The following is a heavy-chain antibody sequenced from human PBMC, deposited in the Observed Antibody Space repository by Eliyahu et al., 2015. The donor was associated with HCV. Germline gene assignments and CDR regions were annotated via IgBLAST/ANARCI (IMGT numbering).Heavy chain of an antibody. CDR3: TRRIDYGDSESGFDI. V-gene: IGHV3-73*02. CDR1: GFTFXGXA. D-gene: IGHD4-17*01. CDR2: IRNKXKSYAT. Sequence: EVQLVESGGGLVQPGESLXLSCAASGFTFXGXAXXWVRQAPGXGLEWVGRIRNKXKSYATAYAASMQGRLTVSRDDSKNTSFLQINSLITDDTAVYYCTRRIDYGDSESGFDIWGRGTMVTVSS. J-gene: IGHJ3*02.